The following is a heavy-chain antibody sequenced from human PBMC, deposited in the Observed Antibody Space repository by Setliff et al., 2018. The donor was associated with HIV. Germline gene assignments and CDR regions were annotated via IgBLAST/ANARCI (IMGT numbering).Heavy chain of an antibody. V-gene: IGHV4-4*02. CDR1: SLTCAVW. J-gene: IGHJ6*02. CDR3: ARDRGYYGSGSYGMDV. CDR2: IYHSGST. Sequence: SLTCAVWMSWVRQSPGKGLEWIGEIYHSGSTHYNPSLQSRVTISVDTSKNQFSLNLTSVTAADTAVYYCARDRGYYGSGSYGMDVWGQGTTVTVSS. D-gene: IGHD3-10*01.